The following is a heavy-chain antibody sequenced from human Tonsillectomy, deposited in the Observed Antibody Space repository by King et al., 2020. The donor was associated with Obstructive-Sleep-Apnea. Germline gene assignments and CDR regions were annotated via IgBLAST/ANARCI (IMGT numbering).Heavy chain of an antibody. CDR2: IISSSSTI. CDR3: AGYCSSTSCYEIVSRAFDV. Sequence: EVQLVESGGGLVQPGGSLRLSCAASGFTFSRYSMNWVSQAPGKGLEWVSYIISSSSTIYYADSVKGRFTISRDNAKNSLYLQMNSLRAEDTAVYYCAGYCSSTSCYEIVSRAFDVWGQGTMVTVSS. D-gene: IGHD2-2*01. J-gene: IGHJ3*01. CDR1: GFTFSRYS. V-gene: IGHV3-48*04.